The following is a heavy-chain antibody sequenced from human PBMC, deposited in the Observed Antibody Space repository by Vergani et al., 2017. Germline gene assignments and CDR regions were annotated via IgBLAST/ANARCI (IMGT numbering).Heavy chain of an antibody. V-gene: IGHV3-23*03. Sequence: EVQLLESGGGLVQPGGSLRLSCAASGFTFSSYAMSWVRQAPGKGLEWVSVIYSGGSSTYYADSVKGRFTISRDNSKNTLYLQMNSLRAEDTAVYYCAKGPFTIFGVVIWDYWGQGTLVTVSS. CDR3: AKGPFTIFGVVIWDY. CDR2: IYSGGSST. J-gene: IGHJ4*02. D-gene: IGHD3-3*01. CDR1: GFTFSSYA.